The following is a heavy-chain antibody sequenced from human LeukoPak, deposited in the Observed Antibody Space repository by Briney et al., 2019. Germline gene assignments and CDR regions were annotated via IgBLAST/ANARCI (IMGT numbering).Heavy chain of an antibody. Sequence: SETLSLTCTVSGGSVTTYHWSWIRQPPGKGLEWIGYIYYSGSINYNPSLNSRVTISLDTSKNDFSLKLRSVTPADTAVYYCARYPGASGDSYYFDYWGQGTPVTVSS. V-gene: IGHV4-59*02. D-gene: IGHD4-17*01. CDR3: ARYPGASGDSYYFDY. CDR1: GGSVTTYH. CDR2: IYYSGSI. J-gene: IGHJ4*02.